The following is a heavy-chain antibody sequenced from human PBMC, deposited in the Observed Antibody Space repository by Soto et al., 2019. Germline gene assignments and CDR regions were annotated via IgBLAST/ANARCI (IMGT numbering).Heavy chain of an antibody. D-gene: IGHD6-13*01. Sequence: GGSLRLSCAASGFTVSSNYMSWVRQAPGKGLEWVSVIYSGGSTYYADSVKGRFTISRHNSKNTLYLQMNSRRDEDTAVYYCARDHGGSTWFVGIYYYFGVDVWGQGTTVTVSS. CDR2: IYSGGST. V-gene: IGHV3-53*01. J-gene: IGHJ6*02. CDR3: ARDHGGSTWFVGIYYYFGVDV. CDR1: GFTVSSNY.